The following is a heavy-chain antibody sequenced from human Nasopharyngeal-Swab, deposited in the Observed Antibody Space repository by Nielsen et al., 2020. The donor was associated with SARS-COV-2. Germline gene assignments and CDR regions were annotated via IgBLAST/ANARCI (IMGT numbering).Heavy chain of an antibody. CDR2: ISSSSSYI. J-gene: IGHJ6*04. D-gene: IGHD3-10*01. CDR3: AVPPYGSRPVDV. Sequence: WIRQPPGKGLEWVSSISSSSSYIYYADSVKGRFTISRDNAKNSLYLQMNSLRAEDTAVYYCAVPPYGSRPVDVWGKGATVTVSS. V-gene: IGHV3-21*01.